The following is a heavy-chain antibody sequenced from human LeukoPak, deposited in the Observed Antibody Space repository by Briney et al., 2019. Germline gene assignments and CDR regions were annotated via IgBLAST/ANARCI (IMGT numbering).Heavy chain of an antibody. D-gene: IGHD1-1*01. J-gene: IGHJ4*02. CDR3: ARYWNGSGTAFDH. V-gene: IGHV3-7*05. Sequence: GESLRLSCAASGFSFSAYWMSWVRQAPGKGLEWVANIKVDGTEKYYVDSVKGRFTISRDNAKNSLSLQMSGLRAEDTAVYYCARYWNGSGTAFDHWGQGTLVTVSS. CDR2: IKVDGTEK. CDR1: GFSFSAYW.